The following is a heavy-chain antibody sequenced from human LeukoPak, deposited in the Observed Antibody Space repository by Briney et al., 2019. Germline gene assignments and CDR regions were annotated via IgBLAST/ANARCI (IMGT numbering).Heavy chain of an antibody. D-gene: IGHD2-21*02. CDR1: AFTLGDWY. CDR2: ISNIGTTT. Sequence: PGGSLRLSCTASAFTLGDWYMSWIRQAPGKGLEWISYISNIGTTTYYAESVKGRFTISRDNAKNSLYLQMNSLRAEDTAVYYCACDFRYLGHDFWGQGTLSPSRQ. V-gene: IGHV3-11*01. CDR3: ACDFRYLGHDF. J-gene: IGHJ4*02.